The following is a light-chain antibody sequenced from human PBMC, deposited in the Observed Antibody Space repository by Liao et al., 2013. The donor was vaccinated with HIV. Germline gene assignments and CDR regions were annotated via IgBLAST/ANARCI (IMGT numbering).Light chain of an antibody. Sequence: SYVLTQTPSVSVAPGNTARITCEGLNIESKSVHWYQQKPGQSPLLVIYQDTYRPSGIPERFSGSNSGNTATLTISGTQPMDEADYYCQAWDRNTAIFGGGTKLTVL. V-gene: IGLV3-1*01. CDR2: QDT. CDR3: QAWDRNTAI. J-gene: IGLJ2*01. CDR1: NIESKS.